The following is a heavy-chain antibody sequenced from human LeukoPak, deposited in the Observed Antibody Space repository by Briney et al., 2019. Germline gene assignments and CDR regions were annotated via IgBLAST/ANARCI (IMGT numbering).Heavy chain of an antibody. Sequence: GGSLRLSCAASGFTFSSYGMHWVRQAPGKGLEWVAVIWYDGSNKYYADSVKGRFTISRDNSKNTLHVQMNSLRAEDTAVYYCARDPGEVGATWYYFDYWGQGTLVTVSS. J-gene: IGHJ4*02. CDR2: IWYDGSNK. CDR1: GFTFSSYG. D-gene: IGHD1-26*01. CDR3: ARDPGEVGATWYYFDY. V-gene: IGHV3-33*01.